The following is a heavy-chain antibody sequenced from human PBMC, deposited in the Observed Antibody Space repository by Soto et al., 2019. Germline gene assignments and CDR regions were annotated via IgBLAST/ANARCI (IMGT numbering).Heavy chain of an antibody. CDR2: ISGSGGST. CDR3: ASDCSSTSCKYY. V-gene: IGHV3-23*01. Sequence: GGSLRLSCAASGFTFSSYAMSWVRQAPGKGLEWVSAISGSGGSTYYADSVKGRFTISRDNSKNTLYLQMNSLRAEDTAVYYCASDCSSTSCKYYWGQGTLVTVSS. J-gene: IGHJ4*02. CDR1: GFTFSSYA. D-gene: IGHD2-2*01.